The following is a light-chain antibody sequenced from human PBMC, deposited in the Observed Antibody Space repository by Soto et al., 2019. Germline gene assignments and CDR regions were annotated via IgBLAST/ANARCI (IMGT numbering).Light chain of an antibody. CDR2: AAS. Sequence: DIQMTQSPSSVSASVGDRVTITCRASQGISSWLVWYQQKPGKAPKLLIYAASSLQSGVPSRFSGSGSGTDFTLTISRLQPEDSATYYCQQDNSFPSFGGGTKVEIK. J-gene: IGKJ4*01. V-gene: IGKV1-12*02. CDR1: QGISSW. CDR3: QQDNSFPS.